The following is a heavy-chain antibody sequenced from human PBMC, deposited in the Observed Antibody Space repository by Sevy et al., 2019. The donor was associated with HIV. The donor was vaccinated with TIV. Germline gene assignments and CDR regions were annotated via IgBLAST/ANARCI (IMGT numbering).Heavy chain of an antibody. Sequence: GGPLRLSCAASGFTFSDSWMTWVRQGPGKGLEWVANINQAGSDKYYMDSVRGRFTISRDNAKNSLYLQMNSLRVEDTALYYCAGGGFLSRYWGQGSLVTVSS. CDR1: GFTFSDSW. V-gene: IGHV3-7*01. J-gene: IGHJ4*02. CDR2: INQAGSDK. CDR3: AGGGFLSRY. D-gene: IGHD2-15*01.